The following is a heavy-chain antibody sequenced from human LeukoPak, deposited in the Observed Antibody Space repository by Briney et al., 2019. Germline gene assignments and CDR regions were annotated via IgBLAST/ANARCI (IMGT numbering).Heavy chain of an antibody. Sequence: AGGPLRLSCAASGFTFSNYWMHCVRQAPGKGLVWVSRINSDGSSTSYADSVKGRFTISRDNAKNTLYLQMNSLRAEDTAVYYCARVSSGSYFGYYYYYMDVWGKGTTVTVSS. D-gene: IGHD1-26*01. CDR3: ARVSSGSYFGYYYYYMDV. CDR1: GFTFSNYW. J-gene: IGHJ6*03. V-gene: IGHV3-74*01. CDR2: INSDGSST.